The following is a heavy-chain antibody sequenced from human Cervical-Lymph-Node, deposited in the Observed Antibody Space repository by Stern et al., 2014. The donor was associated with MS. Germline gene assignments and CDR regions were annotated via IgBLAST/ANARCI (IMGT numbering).Heavy chain of an antibody. J-gene: IGHJ4*02. CDR3: ATDPMIRGVSDY. CDR2: IIPILGVA. Sequence: QLVQSGAEVKKPGSSVRVSCKASGGAFTSFTVSWVRQPPGQGLEWMGRIIPILGVANYAQKFQGRVTITADKSTTTAYMDLSSLRSEDTAVYYCATDPMIRGVSDYWGRGTLVTVSS. D-gene: IGHD3-10*01. CDR1: GGAFTSFT. V-gene: IGHV1-69*09.